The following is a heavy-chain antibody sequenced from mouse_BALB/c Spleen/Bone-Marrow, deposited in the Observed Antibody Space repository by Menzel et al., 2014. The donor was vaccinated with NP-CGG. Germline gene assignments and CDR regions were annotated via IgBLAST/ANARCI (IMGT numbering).Heavy chain of an antibody. CDR3: ARDGYGRGY. CDR1: GFTFTDYY. J-gene: IGHJ2*01. CDR2: IRNKPNGYTT. D-gene: IGHD1-1*01. Sequence: EVQRVESGGGLVQPGGSLRLSCATSGFTFTDYYMSWVRQSPGKALEWLGFIRNKPNGYTTEYSASVKGRFTISRGNSQSILYLQMNTLRAEDSATYYCARDGYGRGYWGQGTTLTVSS. V-gene: IGHV7-3*02.